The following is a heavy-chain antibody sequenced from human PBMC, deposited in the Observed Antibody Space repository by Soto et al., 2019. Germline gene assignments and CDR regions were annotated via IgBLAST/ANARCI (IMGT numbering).Heavy chain of an antibody. J-gene: IGHJ4*02. CDR3: AHRYWYDGSGLWDY. CDR2: IRYSGGST. Sequence: EVQLLESGGGLVQPGGSLRLSCAASGFTFSSYGMSWVRTAPGKGLEWVSTIRYSGGSTYYTDSVKGRFTISRDNSKNTLYLQMNSLRAEDTAVYYCAHRYWYDGSGLWDYWGQGTLVTVSS. D-gene: IGHD3-22*01. V-gene: IGHV3-23*01. CDR1: GFTFSSYG.